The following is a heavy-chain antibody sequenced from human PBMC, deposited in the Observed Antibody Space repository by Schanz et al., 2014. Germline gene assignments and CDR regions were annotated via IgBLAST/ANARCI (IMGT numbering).Heavy chain of an antibody. V-gene: IGHV3-30-3*01. J-gene: IGHJ4*02. CDR2: MSYDGSNK. CDR1: GFTFSSYA. Sequence: QGQLVESGGGVVQPGRSLRLSCAASGFTFSSYAMHWVRQAPGKGLEWVAVMSYDGSNKYYADSVKGRFTISRDNAKNSLYLQMNSLRGEDTAVYYCARDLISSGWDGWGQGTLATVSS. D-gene: IGHD6-19*01. CDR3: ARDLISSGWDG.